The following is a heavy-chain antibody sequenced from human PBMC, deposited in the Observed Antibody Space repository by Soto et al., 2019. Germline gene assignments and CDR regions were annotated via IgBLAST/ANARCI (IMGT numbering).Heavy chain of an antibody. CDR2: ISAYNGNT. CDR1: GYTFTSYG. J-gene: IGHJ6*02. D-gene: IGHD2-21*02. Sequence: ASVKVSCKASGYTFTSYGISWVRQAPGQGLEWMGWISAYNGNTNYAQKLQGRVTMTTDTSTSTAYMELRSLRSDDTAVYYCARDCGGDCDEDYYGMDVWGQGTTVTVSS. V-gene: IGHV1-18*01. CDR3: ARDCGGDCDEDYYGMDV.